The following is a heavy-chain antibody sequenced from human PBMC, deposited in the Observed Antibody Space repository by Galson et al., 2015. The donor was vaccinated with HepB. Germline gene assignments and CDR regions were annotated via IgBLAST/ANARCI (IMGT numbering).Heavy chain of an antibody. CDR1: GFTFSSYG. CDR2: IWYDGSIE. D-gene: IGHD3/OR15-3a*01. V-gene: IGHV3-33*01. CDR3: ARDLGLGLDY. J-gene: IGHJ4*02. Sequence: SLRLSCAASGFTFSSYGMYWVRQAPGKGLEWVAVIWYDGSIEYYRDSVRGRFTVSRDNSRNTLYLQMSSLRAEDTAVYYCARDLGLGLDYWGQGTLVIVSS.